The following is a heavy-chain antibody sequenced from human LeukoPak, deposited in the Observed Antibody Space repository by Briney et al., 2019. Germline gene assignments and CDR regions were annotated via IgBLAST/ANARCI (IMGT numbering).Heavy chain of an antibody. V-gene: IGHV7-4-1*02. CDR2: INTNTGNP. CDR1: GYTFTSYA. J-gene: IGHJ6*02. CDR3: ARDISSSWSSYYYYYGMDV. Sequence: ASVKVSCKASGYTFTSYAMNWVRQAPGQGLEWMGWINTNTGNPTYAQGFTGRFVFSLDTSVSTAYLQISSLKAEDTAVYYCARDISSSWSSYYYYYGMDVWGQGTTVTVSS. D-gene: IGHD6-13*01.